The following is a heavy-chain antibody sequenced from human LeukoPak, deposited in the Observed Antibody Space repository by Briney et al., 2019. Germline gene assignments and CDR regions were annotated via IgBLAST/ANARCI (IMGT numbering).Heavy chain of an antibody. CDR2: ISSSSSYI. CDR3: ASSYIAAAGTDY. Sequence: PGGSLRLSCAASGFTFSDYYMSWIRQAPGKGLEWVSYISSSSSYIYYADSVKGRFTISRDNAKNSLYLQMNSLRAEDTAVYYCASSYIAAAGTDYWGQGTLVTVSS. D-gene: IGHD6-13*01. J-gene: IGHJ4*02. V-gene: IGHV3-11*03. CDR1: GFTFSDYY.